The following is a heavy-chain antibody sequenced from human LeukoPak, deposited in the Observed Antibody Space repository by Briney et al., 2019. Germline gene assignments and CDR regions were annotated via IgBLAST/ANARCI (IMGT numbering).Heavy chain of an antibody. Sequence: GSLRLSCAASGFTFSSYWMSWVRQAPGKGPEWVSSISSSSSYIYYADSVKGRFTISRDNAKNSLYLQMNSLRAEDTAVYYCARVRSAFGGVIVRYYFDYWGQGTLVTVSS. V-gene: IGHV3-21*01. CDR1: GFTFSSYW. CDR3: ARVRSAFGGVIVRYYFDY. J-gene: IGHJ4*02. D-gene: IGHD3-16*02. CDR2: ISSSSSYI.